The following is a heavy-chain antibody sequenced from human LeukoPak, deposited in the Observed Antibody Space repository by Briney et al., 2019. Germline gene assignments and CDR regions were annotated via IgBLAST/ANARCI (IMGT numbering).Heavy chain of an antibody. CDR3: ARDFGSPAVYYMDV. Sequence: GESLKISCAASGFTFSGYALHWVRQAPGKGLEWVAVISDDGGDTHNADSVKGRLTISRDNSKDTLFLQMNSLRVEDTAVYYCARDFGSPAVYYMDVWGKGTTVTVSS. CDR1: GFTFSGYA. V-gene: IGHV3-30*04. D-gene: IGHD3-10*01. J-gene: IGHJ6*03. CDR2: ISDDGGDT.